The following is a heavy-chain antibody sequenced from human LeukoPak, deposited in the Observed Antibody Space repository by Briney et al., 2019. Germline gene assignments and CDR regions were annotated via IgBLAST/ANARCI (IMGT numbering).Heavy chain of an antibody. CDR1: GFTFSSYW. CDR2: IKQDGSEK. J-gene: IGHJ3*02. Sequence: GGSLRLSCAGSGFTFSSYWMSWVRQAPGKGLEWVANIKQDGSEKYYVDSVKGRFTISRDNAKNSLYLQVNSLRAEDTAVYYCARVTYYYDSSGYYADAFDIWGQGTMVTVSS. D-gene: IGHD3-22*01. V-gene: IGHV3-7*01. CDR3: ARVTYYYDSSGYYADAFDI.